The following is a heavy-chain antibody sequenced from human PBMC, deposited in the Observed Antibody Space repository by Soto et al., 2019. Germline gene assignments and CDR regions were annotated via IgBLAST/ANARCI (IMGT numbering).Heavy chain of an antibody. Sequence: SETLSLTCTVSGGSISSSNYYWGWIRQPPGKGLEWIGRMYSSGNTYYNPSLKSRVTISVGSSRNQFSLKLNSVTVADTAVYYCARHEGSYVTFDYWGQGTLVTVSS. CDR3: ARHEGSYVTFDY. CDR1: GGSISSSNYY. D-gene: IGHD3-16*01. V-gene: IGHV4-39*01. CDR2: MYSSGNT. J-gene: IGHJ4*02.